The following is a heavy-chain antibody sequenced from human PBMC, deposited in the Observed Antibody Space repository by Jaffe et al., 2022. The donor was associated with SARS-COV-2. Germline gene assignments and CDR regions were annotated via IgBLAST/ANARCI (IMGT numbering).Heavy chain of an antibody. Sequence: EVQLVESGGGLVQPGRSLRLSCAASGFTFDDYAMHWVRQAPGKGLEWVSGISWNSGSIGYADSVKGRFTISRDNAKNSLYLQMNSLRAEDTALYYCAKSSNSIMVTGYFDYWGQGTLVTVSS. V-gene: IGHV3-9*01. CDR1: GFTFDDYA. CDR3: AKSSNSIMVTGYFDY. D-gene: IGHD5-18*01. J-gene: IGHJ4*02. CDR2: ISWNSGSI.